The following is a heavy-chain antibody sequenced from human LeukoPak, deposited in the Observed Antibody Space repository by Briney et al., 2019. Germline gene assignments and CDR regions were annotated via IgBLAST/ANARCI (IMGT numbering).Heavy chain of an antibody. CDR1: GYDFTISW. V-gene: IGHV5-51*01. D-gene: IGHD1-1*01. Sequence: GESLKISCKASGYDFTISWIAWVRQMPGKGLEWMGIIYPGDSDTRYSPSFRGQVTISADNSITTAYLQWSSLKASDTAMYYCATTGTSGPSYWGQGTLVTVSS. J-gene: IGHJ4*02. CDR2: IYPGDSDT. CDR3: ATTGTSGPSY.